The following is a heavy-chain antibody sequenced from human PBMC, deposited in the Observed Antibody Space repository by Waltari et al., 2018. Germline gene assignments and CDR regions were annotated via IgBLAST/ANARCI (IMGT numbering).Heavy chain of an antibody. Sequence: QVLLLQGGARTLKPSETLSLTCDLSGGSFINYRWNWIRQSPPKGLEWIGQIGYSGNTVYNPSLRGRVVILMDTSNNQFSMTLPSVTAADTAVYYCARATMTVVPGTQKGGMDVWGHGTTVSVSS. CDR3: ARATMTVVPGTQKGGMDV. J-gene: IGHJ6*02. CDR2: IGYSGNT. V-gene: IGHV4-34*01. CDR1: GGSFINYR. D-gene: IGHD3-22*01.